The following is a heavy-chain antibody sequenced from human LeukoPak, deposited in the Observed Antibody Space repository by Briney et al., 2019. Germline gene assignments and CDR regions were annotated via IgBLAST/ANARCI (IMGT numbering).Heavy chain of an antibody. CDR1: GYTFSSYE. D-gene: IGHD3-9*01. CDR3: AIDGSPGDILSGFCPMEY. V-gene: IGHV3-48*03. J-gene: IGHJ4*02. Sequence: GGSLRLSCAASGYTFSSYEMNWVRQAPGKGLEWVAFITCSGADVYYADSVKGRFTISRDNAKNSLYLQMNSLRADDTAIYYCAIDGSPGDILSGFCPMEYWGQGALVTVSS. CDR2: ITCSGADV.